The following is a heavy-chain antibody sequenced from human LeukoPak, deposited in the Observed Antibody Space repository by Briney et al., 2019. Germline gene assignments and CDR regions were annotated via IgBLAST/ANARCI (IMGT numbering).Heavy chain of an antibody. CDR3: ARAFGSYYFDY. CDR2: ISSSSSYI. Sequence: KAGGSLRLSCAASGFTFSSYSMNWVRQAPGKGLEWVPSISSSSSYIYYADSVKGRLTISRDNAKNSLYLQMNSLRAEDTAVYYCARAFGSYYFDYWGQGTLVTVSS. J-gene: IGHJ4*02. D-gene: IGHD1-26*01. V-gene: IGHV3-21*01. CDR1: GFTFSSYS.